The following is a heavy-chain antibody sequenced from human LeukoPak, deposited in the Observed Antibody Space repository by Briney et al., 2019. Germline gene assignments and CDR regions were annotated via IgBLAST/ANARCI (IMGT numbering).Heavy chain of an antibody. Sequence: ASVKVSCKASGYTFISYGISWVRQAPGQGLEWVGWIFTYNGDTKYEKKFQGRVTMTTDSSTNTVYLELRSLRSDDTAVYYCARGTEPEPSDFWLQGILVNVS. V-gene: IGHV1-18*01. J-gene: IGHJ4*02. CDR1: GYTFISYG. CDR2: IFTYNGDT. D-gene: IGHD1-14*01. CDR3: ARGTEPEPSDF.